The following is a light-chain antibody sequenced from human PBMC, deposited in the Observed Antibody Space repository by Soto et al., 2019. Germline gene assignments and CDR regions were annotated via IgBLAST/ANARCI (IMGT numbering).Light chain of an antibody. J-gene: IGLJ1*01. CDR2: EGS. V-gene: IGLV2-23*01. CDR3: CSFAGSGTFYV. CDR1: SSEVGSYNF. Sequence: QSVLTQPASVSGSPGQSITISCTGTSSEVGSYNFVSWYQQHPGKAPKLMIYEGSKRPSGVSNRFSGSKSGNTASLTISGLQAEDEADYYCCSFAGSGTFYVFGTGTKVTVL.